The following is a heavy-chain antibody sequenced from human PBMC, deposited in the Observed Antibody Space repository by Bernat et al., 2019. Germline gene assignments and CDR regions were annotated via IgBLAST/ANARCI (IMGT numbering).Heavy chain of an antibody. CDR2: IKRDGTEI. CDR3: ARGAGTLDY. D-gene: IGHD1-7*01. J-gene: IGHJ4*02. V-gene: IGHV3-7*01. Sequence: EVQVVESGGGLVQPGGSLRLSCAVSGFIFSNYWMTWVRQAPGKGLEWVANIKRDGTEIYYVDSVKGRFTVSRDSAKNSLYLQMNSLRAEDTAVYYCARGAGTLDYWGQGTLVIVSS. CDR1: GFIFSNYW.